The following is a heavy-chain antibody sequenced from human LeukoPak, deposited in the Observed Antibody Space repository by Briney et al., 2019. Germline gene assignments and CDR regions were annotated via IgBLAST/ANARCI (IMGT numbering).Heavy chain of an antibody. J-gene: IGHJ6*02. CDR1: GFTFSSYG. Sequence: PGGSLRLSCAASGFTFSSYGMHWVRQAPGKGLEWVAVIWYDGSNKYYADSVKGRFTISRDNSKNTLYLQMNSLRAEDTAVYYCAREAVVVASPGPYYYYYGMDVWGQGTTVTVSS. CDR3: AREAVVVASPGPYYYYYGMDV. D-gene: IGHD2-15*01. V-gene: IGHV3-33*01. CDR2: IWYDGSNK.